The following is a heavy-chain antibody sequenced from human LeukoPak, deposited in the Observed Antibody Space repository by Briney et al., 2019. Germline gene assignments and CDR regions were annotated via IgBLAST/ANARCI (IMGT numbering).Heavy chain of an antibody. Sequence: GGSLRLSCAASGFTFSSYAMHWVRQAAGKGLEWVAVISYDGSNKYYAESVKGRFTISRDNSKNTLYLQMNSLRAEDTAVYYCARDWGITIFGVASNGDYWGQGTLVTVSS. J-gene: IGHJ4*02. V-gene: IGHV3-30-3*01. D-gene: IGHD3-3*01. CDR2: ISYDGSNK. CDR1: GFTFSSYA. CDR3: ARDWGITIFGVASNGDY.